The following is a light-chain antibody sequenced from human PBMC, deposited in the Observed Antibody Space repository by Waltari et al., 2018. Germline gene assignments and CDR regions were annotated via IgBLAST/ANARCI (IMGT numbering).Light chain of an antibody. Sequence: QSVLTQPPSVSGSPGQRVTISCSGSTSNIGPSDVSWYRQRPGPAPRLLILNNKQRPSGVPDRFSGSKSGASASLAISGLRSEDEADYYCATWDDSRTGVFGGGTKLTVL. CDR1: TSNIGPSD. CDR3: ATWDDSRTGV. J-gene: IGLJ2*01. CDR2: NNK. V-gene: IGLV1-47*01.